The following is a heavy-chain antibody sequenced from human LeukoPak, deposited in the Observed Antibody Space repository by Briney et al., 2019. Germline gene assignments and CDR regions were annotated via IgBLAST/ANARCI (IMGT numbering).Heavy chain of an antibody. Sequence: GGSRNPSCSAPDSTLQTIGRNWAPQAPGRGLEGVSGIGGSGTRTYYADSVKGRFTISRDNSKNTLYLQMNSLRDEDTAVYYCAKDSHWILFDDWGQGTLVTVSS. J-gene: IGHJ4*02. CDR3: AKDSHWILFDD. V-gene: IGHV3-23*01. CDR2: IGGSGTRT. CDR1: DSTLQTIG. D-gene: IGHD2-2*03.